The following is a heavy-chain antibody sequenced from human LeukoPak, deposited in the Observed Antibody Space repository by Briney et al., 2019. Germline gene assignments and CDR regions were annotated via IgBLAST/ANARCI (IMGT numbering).Heavy chain of an antibody. Sequence: ASVKVSCKASGYTFTSYAMHWVRQAPGQRLEWMGWINAGNGNTKYSQKFQGRVTITRDTSASTAYMELSSLRSEDTAVYYCARDPRDPDYYDSSGYFDYWGQGTLVTVSS. V-gene: IGHV1-3*01. D-gene: IGHD3-22*01. CDR1: GYTFTSYA. CDR3: ARDPRDPDYYDSSGYFDY. CDR2: INAGNGNT. J-gene: IGHJ4*02.